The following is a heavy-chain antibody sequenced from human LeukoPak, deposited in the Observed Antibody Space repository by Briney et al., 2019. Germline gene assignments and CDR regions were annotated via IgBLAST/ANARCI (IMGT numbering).Heavy chain of an antibody. V-gene: IGHV3-23*01. J-gene: IGHJ6*02. CDR2: ISGNAVNI. CDR1: GFTFSSYA. D-gene: IGHD3-9*01. Sequence: GGSLRLSCAASGFTFSSYAMSWFRQAPGKGLEWVSGISGNAVNIFYADSVKGRFTISRDNSNNTLFLLMNSLRAEDTAVYYCAKRHFDWSTNYYYGMDVWGQGTTVTVSS. CDR3: AKRHFDWSTNYYYGMDV.